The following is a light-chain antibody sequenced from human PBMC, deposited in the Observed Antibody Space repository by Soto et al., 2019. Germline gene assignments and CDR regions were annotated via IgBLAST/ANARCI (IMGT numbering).Light chain of an antibody. V-gene: IGKV3-15*01. CDR1: QCVKSNY. CDR2: AAS. Sequence: ETVLTQSPGTLSLSPGERATLSCRARQCVKSNYLAWYQQKPGQPPRLLIYAASARVTTIPARFSGSEFGTEFTLTISSLQSEDFAVYYCQQYNSWPPTFGQGTKVDI. J-gene: IGKJ1*01. CDR3: QQYNSWPPT.